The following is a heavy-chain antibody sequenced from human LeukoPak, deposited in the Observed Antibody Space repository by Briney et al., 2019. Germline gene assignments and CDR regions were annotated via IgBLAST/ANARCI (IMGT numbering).Heavy chain of an antibody. CDR3: ARAADRDGYNLDY. CDR2: ISANNNNT. V-gene: IGHV1-18*01. CDR1: GYTFTSYG. J-gene: IGHJ4*02. Sequence: ASVKVSCKASGYTFTSYGISWVRQAPGQGLEWMGWISANNNNTDNVQKLQGRVTMTTDTSTSTAYMELRSLRSDDTAVYYCARAADRDGYNLDYWGQGTLVTVSS. D-gene: IGHD5-24*01.